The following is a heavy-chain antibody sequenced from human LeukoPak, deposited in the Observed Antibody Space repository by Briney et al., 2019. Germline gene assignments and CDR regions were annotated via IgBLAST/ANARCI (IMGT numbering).Heavy chain of an antibody. CDR2: ISDSGGTT. Sequence: GGSLRLSCAASGFTFSSYAMSWVRQAPGKGLEWVSAISDSGGTTWYADSLKGRFAISRDNSKNTLFLQMNSLRAEDTAGYYCAKDYYDDSGSRYDFWGQGTLVTVSS. J-gene: IGHJ4*02. CDR1: GFTFSSYA. V-gene: IGHV3-23*01. CDR3: AKDYYDDSGSRYDF. D-gene: IGHD3-22*01.